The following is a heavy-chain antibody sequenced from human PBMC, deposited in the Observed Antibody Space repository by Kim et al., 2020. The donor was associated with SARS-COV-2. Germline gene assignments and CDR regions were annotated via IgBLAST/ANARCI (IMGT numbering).Heavy chain of an antibody. Sequence: DSVKGRFTISRDNAKNSLFLQMNSLRVEDTALYYCARVSPASLTTYYFDYWGQGALVTVSS. D-gene: IGHD4-17*01. CDR3: ARVSPASLTTYYFDY. J-gene: IGHJ4*02. V-gene: IGHV3-21*01.